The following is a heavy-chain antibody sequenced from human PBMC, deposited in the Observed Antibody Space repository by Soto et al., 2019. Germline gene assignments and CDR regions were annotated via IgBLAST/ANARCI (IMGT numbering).Heavy chain of an antibody. CDR1: GFTFSGSA. J-gene: IGHJ4*02. CDR2: IRSKANSYAT. CDR3: TSLRDPYYFDY. Sequence: GGSLRLSCAASGFTFSGSAMHWVRQASGKGLEWVGRIRSKANSYATAYAASVKGRFTISRDDSKNTAYLQMNSLKTEDTAVYYCTSLRDPYYFDYWGQGTLVTVSS. V-gene: IGHV3-73*01.